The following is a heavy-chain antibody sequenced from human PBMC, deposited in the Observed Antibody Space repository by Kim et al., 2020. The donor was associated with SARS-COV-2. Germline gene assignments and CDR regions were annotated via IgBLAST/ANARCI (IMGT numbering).Heavy chain of an antibody. CDR3: ARKSRILAGPKGWFDT. CDR1: GESISSSTNY. J-gene: IGHJ5*01. CDR2: VYNSGNT. D-gene: IGHD3-3*02. V-gene: IGHV4-39*01. Sequence: SETLSLTCTVSGESISSSTNYWAWVRQPPGGGLEWVGSVYNSGNTYHNPSLTSRVSVVLAASRNQFSLILSSVTAADTAVYFCARKSRILAGPKGWFDT.